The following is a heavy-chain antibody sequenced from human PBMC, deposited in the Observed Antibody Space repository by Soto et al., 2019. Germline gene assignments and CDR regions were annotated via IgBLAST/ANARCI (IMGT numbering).Heavy chain of an antibody. V-gene: IGHV3-23*01. J-gene: IGHJ4*02. CDR3: AEANSGDDPFDY. D-gene: IGHD5-12*01. CDR1: GFTFKTYA. CDR2: ISGSGGST. Sequence: XGSLRLSCGASGFTFKTYAMSGVRQAPGKGLEWVSVISGSGGSTYYADSVKGRFTISRDNSKNTLYLQMNSLRAEDTAVYYCAEANSGDDPFDYWGPGTVVTVSS.